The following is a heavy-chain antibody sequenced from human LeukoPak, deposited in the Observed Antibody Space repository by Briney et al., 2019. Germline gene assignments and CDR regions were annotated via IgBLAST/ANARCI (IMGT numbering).Heavy chain of an antibody. Sequence: GESLKISCKGSGYSFSNYWIGWVRQMPGKGLEWMGIIYPGEYDIRYSPSFQGQVTISADKSISTAYLQWSSLKASDTAMYYCARSQAHADAFDIWGQGTMVTVSS. V-gene: IGHV5-51*01. CDR1: GYSFSNYW. J-gene: IGHJ3*02. CDR3: ARSQAHADAFDI. CDR2: IYPGEYDI. D-gene: IGHD6-6*01.